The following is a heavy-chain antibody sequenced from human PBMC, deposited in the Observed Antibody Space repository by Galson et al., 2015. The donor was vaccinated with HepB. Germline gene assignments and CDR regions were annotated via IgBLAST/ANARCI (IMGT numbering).Heavy chain of an antibody. CDR1: GGTFSSYA. V-gene: IGHV1-69*10. D-gene: IGHD3-22*01. CDR3: AREVPIYSSGYPTEPFDY. Sequence: SVKVSCKASGGTFSSYAISWVRQAPGQGLEWMGGIIPILGIANYAQKFQGRVTITADKSTSTAYMELSSLRSEDTAVYYCAREVPIYSSGYPTEPFDYWGQGTLVTVSS. CDR2: IIPILGIA. J-gene: IGHJ4*02.